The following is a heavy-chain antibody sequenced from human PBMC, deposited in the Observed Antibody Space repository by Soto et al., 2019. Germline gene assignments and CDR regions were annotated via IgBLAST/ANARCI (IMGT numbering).Heavy chain of an antibody. CDR3: AKGRDELDFMDV. CDR2: ISGGGGRT. Sequence: GGSLRLSCAASGFSLSSYAMSWVRQAPGKGLEWVSGISGGGGRTYYADSVKGRFTISRDNSKNTLYVQVNSLRAEDTAVYYCAKGRDELDFMDVCGKGSSVPVSS. J-gene: IGHJ6*03. CDR1: GFSLSSYA. V-gene: IGHV3-23*01.